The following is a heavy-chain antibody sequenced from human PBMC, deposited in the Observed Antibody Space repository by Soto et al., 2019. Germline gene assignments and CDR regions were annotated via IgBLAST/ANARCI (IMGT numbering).Heavy chain of an antibody. V-gene: IGHV1-69*06. CDR3: ARVFDSLPVSGYYSY. CDR2: IIPIFGTA. CDR1: GGPFISYA. Sequence: SVKVSSPASGGPFISYASSWVRQAPGQGLEWMGGIIPIFGTANYAQKFQGRVTITADKSTSTAYMELSSLRSEDTAVYYCARVFDSLPVSGYYSYWGQGTLVTVSS. D-gene: IGHD3-22*01. J-gene: IGHJ4*02.